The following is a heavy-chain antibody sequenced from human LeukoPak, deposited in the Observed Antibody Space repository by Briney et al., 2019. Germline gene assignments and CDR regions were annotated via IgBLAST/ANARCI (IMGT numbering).Heavy chain of an antibody. Sequence: ASVKVSCKASGYTFTANYLHWVRQAPGQSLEWMGWINPNSGVTNYARQFQGRVTMTRDTSISTAYMELSRLRSDDTAVYHCARGLTTVTFDCWGQGTLVTVSS. CDR2: INPNSGVT. V-gene: IGHV1-2*02. CDR3: ARGLTTVTFDC. J-gene: IGHJ4*02. CDR1: GYTFTANY. D-gene: IGHD4-17*01.